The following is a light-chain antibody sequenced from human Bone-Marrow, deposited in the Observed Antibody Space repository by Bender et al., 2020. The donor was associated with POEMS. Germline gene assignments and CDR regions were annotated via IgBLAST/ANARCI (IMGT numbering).Light chain of an antibody. V-gene: IGLV2-23*01. J-gene: IGLJ2*01. Sequence: QYVLTQPASVSGSPGQSITIPCTGTSSDVMNYDLVSWYQHQPGRAPQLIIYEANKRPPGVSDRFSGSKFGNSAALTISALQAEDEADYYCCLYDGTTLVLFGGGTKLTVL. CDR1: SSDVMNYDL. CDR3: CLYDGTTLVL. CDR2: EAN.